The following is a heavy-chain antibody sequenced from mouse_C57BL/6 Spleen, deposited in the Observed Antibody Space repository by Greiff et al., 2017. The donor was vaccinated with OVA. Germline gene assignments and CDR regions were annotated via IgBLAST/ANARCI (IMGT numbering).Heavy chain of an antibody. D-gene: IGHD1-1*01. CDR2: IHPNSGST. CDR1: GYTFTSYW. Sequence: QVQLQQPGAELVKPGASVKLSCKASGYTFTSYWMHWVKQRPGQGLEWIGMIHPNSGSTNYNEKFKSKATLTVDKSSSTAYMQLSSLTSEDAAVYYCARFGVYYGSSYYFDYWGKGTTLTVSS. CDR3: ARFGVYYGSSYYFDY. J-gene: IGHJ2*01. V-gene: IGHV1-64*01.